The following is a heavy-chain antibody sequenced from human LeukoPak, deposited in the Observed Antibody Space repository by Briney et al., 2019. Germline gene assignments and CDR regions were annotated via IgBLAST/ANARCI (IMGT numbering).Heavy chain of an antibody. Sequence: RSGGSLRLSCAASGFTVSSNYMSWVRQAPGKGLEWVSVIYSGGSTYYADSVKGRFTISKDNSKNTVYLQMSSLRVDDTAVYYCAKAASSSWPSYYYGMDVWGQGTTVTVSS. CDR2: IYSGGST. D-gene: IGHD6-13*01. V-gene: IGHV3-53*01. CDR3: AKAASSSWPSYYYGMDV. CDR1: GFTVSSNY. J-gene: IGHJ6*02.